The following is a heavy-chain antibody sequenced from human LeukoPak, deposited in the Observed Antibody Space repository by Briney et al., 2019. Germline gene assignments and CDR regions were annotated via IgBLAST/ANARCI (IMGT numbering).Heavy chain of an antibody. Sequence: GESLKISCKGSGYSFTIYWISWVRQMPGKGLEWMGRIDPSDSYTNYSPSFQGHVTISADKSLSTAYPQWSSLKASDTAMYYCARHLDTGYNKEFDSWGQGTLVTVSS. CDR2: IDPSDSYT. V-gene: IGHV5-10-1*01. CDR1: GYSFTIYW. CDR3: ARHLDTGYNKEFDS. J-gene: IGHJ5*01. D-gene: IGHD5-24*01.